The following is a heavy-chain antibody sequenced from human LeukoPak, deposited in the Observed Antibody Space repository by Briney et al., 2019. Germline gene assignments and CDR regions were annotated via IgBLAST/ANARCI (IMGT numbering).Heavy chain of an antibody. CDR1: GYTFSTYP. Sequence: ASVKVSCKASGYTFSTYPMNWVRQAPGQGLEWMGWINAYNGNTNYAQKLQGRVTMTTDTSTSTAYMELRSLRSDDTAVYYCARGPSSGWTRRSPNDYWGQGTLVTVSS. CDR2: INAYNGNT. CDR3: ARGPSSGWTRRSPNDY. D-gene: IGHD6-19*01. J-gene: IGHJ4*02. V-gene: IGHV1-18*01.